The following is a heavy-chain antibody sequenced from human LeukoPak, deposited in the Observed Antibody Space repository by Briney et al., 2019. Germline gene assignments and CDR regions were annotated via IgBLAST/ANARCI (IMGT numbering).Heavy chain of an antibody. Sequence: GASVKVSCKASGYTFTSYDINWVRQATGQGLEWMGWMNPNGGNTGYAQKFQGRVTMTRNTSISTAYMELSSLRSEDTAVYYCARGRSSTSWGTYYYYYMDVWGKGTTVTVSS. CDR2: MNPNGGNT. CDR1: GYTFTSYD. CDR3: ARGRSSTSWGTYYYYYMDV. V-gene: IGHV1-8*01. J-gene: IGHJ6*03. D-gene: IGHD2-2*01.